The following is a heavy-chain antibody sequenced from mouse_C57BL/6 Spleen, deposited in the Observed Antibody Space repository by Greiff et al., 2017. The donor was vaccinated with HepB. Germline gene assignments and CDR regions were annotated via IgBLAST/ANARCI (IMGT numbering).Heavy chain of an antibody. J-gene: IGHJ4*01. D-gene: IGHD5-5*01. V-gene: IGHV7-3*01. CDR2: IRNKANGYTT. Sequence: EVKLVESGGGLVQPGGSLSLSCAASGFTFTDYYMSWVRQPPGKALEWLGFIRNKANGYTTEYSASVKGRFTISRDNSQSILYLQMNALRAEDSATYYCARYRLPGAMDYWGQGTSVTVSS. CDR3: ARYRLPGAMDY. CDR1: GFTFTDYY.